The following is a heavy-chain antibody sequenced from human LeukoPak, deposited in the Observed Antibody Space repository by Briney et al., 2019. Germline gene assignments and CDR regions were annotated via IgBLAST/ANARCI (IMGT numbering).Heavy chain of an antibody. J-gene: IGHJ4*02. CDR1: GGSFSGYY. Sequence: SETLSLTCAVYGGSFSGYYWSWIRQPPGKGLEWIGEINHSGSTNYNPSLKSRVTISVDTSKNQLSLKLSSVTAADTAVYYCARGAPHYYFDYWGQGTLVTVSS. V-gene: IGHV4-34*01. CDR2: INHSGST. CDR3: ARGAPHYYFDY.